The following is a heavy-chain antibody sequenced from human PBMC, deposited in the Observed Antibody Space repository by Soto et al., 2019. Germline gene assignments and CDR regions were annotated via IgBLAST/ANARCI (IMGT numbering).Heavy chain of an antibody. D-gene: IGHD3-10*01. CDR1: GGTFSPYT. J-gene: IGHJ4*02. V-gene: IGHV1-69*08. Sequence: QVQLVQSGAEVKKPGSSVKVSCKASGGTFSPYTINWVRQAPGQCLEWMGRIIPFHGVTNYAQKFQARVTITADKWTSTAYMELSGLRFEDTAMYYCTRDWEITVSTWSFGGFWGRGTLVTVSS. CDR2: IIPFHGVT. CDR3: TRDWEITVSTWSFGGF.